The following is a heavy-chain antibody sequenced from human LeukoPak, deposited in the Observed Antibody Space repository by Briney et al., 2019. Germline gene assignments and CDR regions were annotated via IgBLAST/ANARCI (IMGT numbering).Heavy chain of an antibody. V-gene: IGHV3-30*02. CDR3: AKDITQYSSSWYYYYYYGMDV. CDR2: IWYDGSNK. D-gene: IGHD6-13*01. Sequence: PGGSLRLSCAASGFTFSSYGMHWVRQAPGKGLEWVAVIWYDGSNKYYADSVKGRFTISRDNSKNTLYLQMNSLRAEDTAVYYCAKDITQYSSSWYYYYYYGMDVWGQGTTVTVSS. J-gene: IGHJ6*02. CDR1: GFTFSSYG.